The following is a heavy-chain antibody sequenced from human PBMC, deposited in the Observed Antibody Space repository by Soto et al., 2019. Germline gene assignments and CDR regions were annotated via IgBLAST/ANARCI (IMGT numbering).Heavy chain of an antibody. CDR2: INHSGST. V-gene: IGHV4-34*01. D-gene: IGHD3-10*01. J-gene: IGHJ6*02. CDR3: ARDLGSGTDV. CDR1: GGSFSGYY. Sequence: GTLSLTCAVYGGSFSGYYWSWIRQPPGKGLEWIGEINHSGSTNYNPSLKSRVTISVDTSKNQFSLKLSSVTAADTAVYYCARDLGSGTDVWGQGTTVTVSS.